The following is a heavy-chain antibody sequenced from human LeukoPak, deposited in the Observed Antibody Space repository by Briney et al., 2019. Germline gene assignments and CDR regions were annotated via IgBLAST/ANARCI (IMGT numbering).Heavy chain of an antibody. CDR1: GGSFSGYY. CDR3: ARASSHIAVAGTGIYYYYGMDV. V-gene: IGHV4-34*01. Sequence: SETLSLTCAVYGGSFSGYYWSWIRQPPGKGLEWIGEINHSGSTNYNPSLKSRVTISVDTSKNQFSLKLSSVTAADTAVYYCARASSHIAVAGTGIYYYYGMDVWGQGTTVTVSS. CDR2: INHSGST. J-gene: IGHJ6*02. D-gene: IGHD6-19*01.